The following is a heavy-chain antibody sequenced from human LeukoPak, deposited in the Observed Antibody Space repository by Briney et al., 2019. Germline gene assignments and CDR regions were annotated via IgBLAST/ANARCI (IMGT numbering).Heavy chain of an antibody. CDR1: GFTFSSYA. CDR2: ISGSGGST. J-gene: IGHJ6*02. Sequence: PGGSLRLSCAASGFTFSSYAMSWVRQAPGKGLEWVSAISGSGGSTYYADSVKGRFTISRDNSKNTLYLQMNSLRADDTAVYYCARERNADYYYGMDVWGQGTTVTVSS. CDR3: ARERNADYYYGMDV. V-gene: IGHV3-23*01.